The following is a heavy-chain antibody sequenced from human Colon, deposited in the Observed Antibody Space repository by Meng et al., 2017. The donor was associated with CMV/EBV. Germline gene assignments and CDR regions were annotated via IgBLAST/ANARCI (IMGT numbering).Heavy chain of an antibody. D-gene: IGHD3-16*01. J-gene: IGHJ5*02. CDR1: GDSLRDHY. V-gene: IGHV4-59*11. CDR3: AGGVGHATNNSLYH. CDR2: VYYSGSA. Sequence: SETLSLTGTVSGDSLRDHYWSWIRQPPGKGLGWMGYVYYSGSARYSPSLRSRITLSVATSRNQISLNLRFVTAAATATYFCAGGVGHATNNSLYHWGQGTLVTVSS.